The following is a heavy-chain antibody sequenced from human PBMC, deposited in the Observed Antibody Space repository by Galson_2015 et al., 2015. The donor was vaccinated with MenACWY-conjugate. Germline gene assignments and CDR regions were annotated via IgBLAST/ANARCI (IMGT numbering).Heavy chain of an antibody. D-gene: IGHD2-2*01. V-gene: IGHV3-48*04. CDR1: GFTFSSYS. Sequence: SLRLSCAASGFTFSSYSMNWVRQAPGKGLEWVSYISSSSSTIYYADSVKGRFTTSRDNAKNSLYVQMNSLRAEDTAVYYCVGGCSTTSCYARFDYWGQGTLVTVSS. J-gene: IGHJ4*02. CDR3: VGGCSTTSCYARFDY. CDR2: ISSSSSTI.